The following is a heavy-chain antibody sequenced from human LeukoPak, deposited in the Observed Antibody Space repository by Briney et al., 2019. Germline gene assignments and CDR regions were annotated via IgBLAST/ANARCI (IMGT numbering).Heavy chain of an antibody. J-gene: IGHJ4*02. D-gene: IGHD3-22*01. V-gene: IGHV3-66*01. Sequence: GGSLRLSCAASGFTVSSNYMSWVRQAPGKGLEWVSVIYSGGRTYYADSVKGRFTISRDNSKNTLYLQMNSLRAEDTAVYYCARESNSGYYLSYWGQGTLVTVSS. CDR3: ARESNSGYYLSY. CDR1: GFTVSSNY. CDR2: IYSGGRT.